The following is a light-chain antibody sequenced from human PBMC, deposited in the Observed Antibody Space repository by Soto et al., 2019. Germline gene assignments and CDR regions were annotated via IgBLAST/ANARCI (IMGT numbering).Light chain of an antibody. CDR2: DAS. J-gene: IGKJ3*01. V-gene: IGKV3-11*01. Sequence: ELVLTQSPATLSLSPGEGATLSCRASQSVSSYLAWYQQKTGQAPRLLIYDASNRATGIPDRLSGSGSGTDLNLTISSLEPEDFAVYYCQQRSNWPPNXGPGTKGDIK. CDR3: QQRSNWPPN. CDR1: QSVSSY.